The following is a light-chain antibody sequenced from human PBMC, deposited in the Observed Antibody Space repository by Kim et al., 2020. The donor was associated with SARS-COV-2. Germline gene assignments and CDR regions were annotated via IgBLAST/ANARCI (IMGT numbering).Light chain of an antibody. Sequence: GQRVTISCSGSSSNIVSNYVYWYQQLPGTAPKLLIYRNNQRPSGVPDRFSGSKSGTSASLAISGLRSEDEADYYCAAWDDSLSGPVFGGGTKLTVL. CDR3: AAWDDSLSGPV. V-gene: IGLV1-47*01. CDR2: RNN. CDR1: SSNIVSNY. J-gene: IGLJ3*02.